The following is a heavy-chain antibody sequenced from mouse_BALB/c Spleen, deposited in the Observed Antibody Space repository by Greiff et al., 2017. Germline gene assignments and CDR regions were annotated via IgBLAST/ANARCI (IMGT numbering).Heavy chain of an antibody. J-gene: IGHJ4*01. CDR1: GYTFTDYA. CDR2: ISTYYGDA. V-gene: IGHV1S137*01. D-gene: IGHD4-1*01. CDR3: AREGANWVAMDY. Sequence: QVQLQQSGAELVRPGVSVKISCKGSGYTFTDYAMHWVKQSHAKSLEWIGVISTYYGDASYNQKFKGKATMTVDKSSSTAYMELARLTSEDSAIYYCAREGANWVAMDYWGQGTSVTVSS.